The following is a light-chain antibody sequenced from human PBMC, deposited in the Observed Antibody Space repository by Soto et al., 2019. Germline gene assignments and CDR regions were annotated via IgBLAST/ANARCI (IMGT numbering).Light chain of an antibody. CDR2: GAS. V-gene: IGKV3-15*01. Sequence: EIVMTQSPATLSVSPGERATLSCRVSQSVSSNLAWYQQKPGQAPRLLIYGASTRATGIPARFSGSGSGTDFTLTISSLQSEDFAVYYCQQYNNWPRLFGQGTKVEIK. J-gene: IGKJ1*01. CDR1: QSVSSN. CDR3: QQYNNWPRL.